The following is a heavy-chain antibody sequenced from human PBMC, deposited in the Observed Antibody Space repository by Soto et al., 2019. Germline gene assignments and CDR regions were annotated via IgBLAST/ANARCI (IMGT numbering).Heavy chain of an antibody. CDR2: ISGSGGST. CDR1: GFTFSSDA. CDR3: TSLRPGFDI. Sequence: GPLRLSCSASGFTFSSDAMSWVRQAPGKGLEWVSAISGSGGSTYYADSVKGRFTISRDNSKNTLYLQMNSLRAEDTAVYYCTSLRPGFDIWGQGTMVTV. J-gene: IGHJ3*02. V-gene: IGHV3-23*01.